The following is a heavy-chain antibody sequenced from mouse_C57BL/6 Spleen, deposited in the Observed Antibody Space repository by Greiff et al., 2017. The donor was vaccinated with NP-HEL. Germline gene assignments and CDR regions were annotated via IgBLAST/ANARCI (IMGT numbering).Heavy chain of an antibody. Sequence: VQLKESGPGLVAPSQSLSITCTVSGFSLTSYGVHWVRQPPGKGLEWLVVIWSDGSTTYNSALQSRLSISKDNSKSQVFLKMNSLQTDDTAMYYCARHGSSYDYAMDYWGQGTSVTVSS. CDR2: IWSDGST. CDR1: GFSLTSYG. CDR3: ARHGSSYDYAMDY. D-gene: IGHD1-1*01. J-gene: IGHJ4*01. V-gene: IGHV2-6-1*01.